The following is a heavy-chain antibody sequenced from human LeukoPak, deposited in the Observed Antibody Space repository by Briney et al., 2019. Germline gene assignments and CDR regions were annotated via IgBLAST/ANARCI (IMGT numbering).Heavy chain of an antibody. CDR1: GGSISTVDYY. CDR2: IYYSGST. D-gene: IGHD3-9*01. CDR3: ARLGIDSDILTGYIPDAFDS. V-gene: IGHV4-30-4*01. J-gene: IGHJ3*02. Sequence: NPSETLSLTCTVSGGSISTVDYYWSWIRQPPGKGLEWIGYIYYSGSTYYDPSLKSRVMISVDASKNQFSLKLSSVTAADTAVYYCARLGIDSDILTGYIPDAFDSWGRGTMVTVSS.